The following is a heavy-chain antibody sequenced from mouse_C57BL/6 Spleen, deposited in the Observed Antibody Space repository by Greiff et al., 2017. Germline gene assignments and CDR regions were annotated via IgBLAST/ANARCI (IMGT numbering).Heavy chain of an antibody. V-gene: IGHV2-9-1*01. J-gene: IGHJ3*01. Sequence: VKLVESGPGLVAPSQSLSITCTVSGFSLTSYAISWVRQPPGKGLEWLGVIWTGGGTNYNSALKSRLSISKDNSKSQVFLKMNRLQTDDTARYYCARNLDYDDDAWFAYWGQGTLVTVSA. D-gene: IGHD2-4*01. CDR3: ARNLDYDDDAWFAY. CDR1: GFSLTSYA. CDR2: IWTGGGT.